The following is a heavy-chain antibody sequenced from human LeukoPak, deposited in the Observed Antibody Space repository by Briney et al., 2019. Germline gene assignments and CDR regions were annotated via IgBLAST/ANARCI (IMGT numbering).Heavy chain of an antibody. CDR2: IYYSGST. D-gene: IGHD5-24*01. J-gene: IGHJ4*02. V-gene: IGHV4-59*08. CDR3: ARRDDYFDY. Sequence: PSETLSLTCTVSGGSISSYYWSWIRQPPGKGPEWIGYIYYSGSTNYNPSLKSRVTISVDTSKDQFSLKLSSVTAADTAVYYCARRDDYFDYWGQGTLVTVSS. CDR1: GGSISSYY.